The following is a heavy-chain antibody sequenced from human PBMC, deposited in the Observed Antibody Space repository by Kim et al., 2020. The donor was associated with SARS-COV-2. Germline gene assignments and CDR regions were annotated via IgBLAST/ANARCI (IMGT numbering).Heavy chain of an antibody. D-gene: IGHD3-22*01. V-gene: IGHV1-2*06. CDR1: GYTFTGYY. CDR2: INPNSGGT. CDR3: ARPYDSSGYYPY. J-gene: IGHJ4*02. Sequence: ASVKVSCKASGYTFTGYYMHWVRQAPGQGLEWMGRINPNSGGTNYAQKFQGRVTMTRDTSISTAYMELSRLRSDDTAVYYCARPYDSSGYYPYWGQGTLVTVSS.